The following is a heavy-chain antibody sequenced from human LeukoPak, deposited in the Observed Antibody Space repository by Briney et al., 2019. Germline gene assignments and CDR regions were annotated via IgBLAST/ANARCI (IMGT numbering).Heavy chain of an antibody. CDR1: GFTFSSYA. CDR2: ISYDGSNK. Sequence: SGGSLRLSCAASGFTFSSYAMHWVRQAPGKGLEWVAVISYDGSNKYYADSVKGRFTISRDNSKNTLYLQMNSLRAEDTAVYYCARAQWDYGDSYVGDAFDIWGQGTMVTVSS. D-gene: IGHD4-17*01. CDR3: ARAQWDYGDSYVGDAFDI. J-gene: IGHJ3*02. V-gene: IGHV3-30-3*01.